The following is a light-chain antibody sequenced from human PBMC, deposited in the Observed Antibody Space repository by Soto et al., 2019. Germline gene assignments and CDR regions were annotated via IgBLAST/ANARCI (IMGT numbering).Light chain of an antibody. CDR1: QGISSF. J-gene: IGKJ3*01. V-gene: IGKV1-9*01. Sequence: IQLTQSPSSLSASVGDRVTITCRASQGISSFLAWYQQKPGRAPKLLIYGASTLQSGVPSRFSGSGSGTDFTLSISSLQPEDFATYYCQQLNSFPIAFGPGTKVEIQ. CDR2: GAS. CDR3: QQLNSFPIA.